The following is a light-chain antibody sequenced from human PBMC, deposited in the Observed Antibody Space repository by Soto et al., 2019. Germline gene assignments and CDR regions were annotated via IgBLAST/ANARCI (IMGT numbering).Light chain of an antibody. CDR3: SSETRIVTLV. CDR1: STDVGGYNY. V-gene: IGLV2-14*01. Sequence: QSALTQPASVSGSPGQSITLSCTGTSTDVGGYNYVSWYQQHPDKAPKLIIYDVSNRPSGVSNRFSGFKSGNTASLTISGLQAEDEAYYYFSSETRIVTLVFGGGTKLTVL. J-gene: IGLJ3*02. CDR2: DVS.